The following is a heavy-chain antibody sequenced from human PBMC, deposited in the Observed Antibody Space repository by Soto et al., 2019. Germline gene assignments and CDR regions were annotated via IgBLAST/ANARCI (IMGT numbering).Heavy chain of an antibody. D-gene: IGHD6-13*01. CDR1: GFTFSSYG. CDR3: ARETTGIAAAGTFGY. V-gene: IGHV3-33*01. Sequence: PGGSLRLSCAASGFTFSSYGMHWVRQAPGKGLEWVAVIWYDGSNKYYADSVKGRFTISRDNSKNTLYLQMNSLRAEDTAVYYCARETTGIAAAGTFGYWGQGTLVTVSS. CDR2: IWYDGSNK. J-gene: IGHJ4*02.